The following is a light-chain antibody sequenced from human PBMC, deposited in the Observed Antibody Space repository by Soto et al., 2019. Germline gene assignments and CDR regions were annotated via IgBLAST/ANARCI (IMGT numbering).Light chain of an antibody. CDR1: QSVSNT. CDR3: QQYNNWPPWT. Sequence: ILMTQSPATLSVSPGERATLSCRASQSVSNTLAWYQQKPGQAPRLLIYDASTRATGIPARFSGSGSGTEFPLTISGLQSEDCAVYYCQQYNNWPPWTFGQGTKVEIK. J-gene: IGKJ1*01. V-gene: IGKV3-15*01. CDR2: DAS.